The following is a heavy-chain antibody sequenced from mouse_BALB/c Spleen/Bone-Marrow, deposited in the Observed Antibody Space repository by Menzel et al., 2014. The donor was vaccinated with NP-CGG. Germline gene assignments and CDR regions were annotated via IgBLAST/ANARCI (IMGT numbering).Heavy chain of an antibody. V-gene: IGHV1-63*02. CDR3: AREEYGNYDRFIDY. CDR1: GYTFTNYW. Sequence: QVQLQQSGAELVRPGTPVKISCKASGYTFTNYWLSWVKQRPGHGLEWIGDIYPGGGYTNFNERFKGKATLTADTSSSTAYMQLSSLTSEDSAVYFCAREEYGNYDRFIDYWGQGTTLTVSS. J-gene: IGHJ2*01. D-gene: IGHD2-10*02. CDR2: IYPGGGYT.